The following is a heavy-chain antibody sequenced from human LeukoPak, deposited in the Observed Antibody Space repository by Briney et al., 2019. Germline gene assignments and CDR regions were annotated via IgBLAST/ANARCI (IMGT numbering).Heavy chain of an antibody. V-gene: IGHV4-34*01. CDR3: ARGSLGGSYPRYFDY. Sequence: PSETLSLTCAVYGGSFSGYYWSWIRQPPGKGLEWIGEINHSGNTNYNPSLKSRVTISVDTSKNQFSLKLSSVTAADTAVYYCARGSLGGSYPRYFDYWGQGTLVTVSS. CDR2: INHSGNT. D-gene: IGHD1-26*01. CDR1: GGSFSGYY. J-gene: IGHJ4*02.